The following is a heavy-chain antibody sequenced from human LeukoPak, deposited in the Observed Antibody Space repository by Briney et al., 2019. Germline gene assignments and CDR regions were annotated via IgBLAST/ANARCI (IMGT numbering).Heavy chain of an antibody. D-gene: IGHD2-15*01. Sequence: ASVNVSCKASGYTFTSYYMHWVRQAPGQGLEWMGIINPSGGSTSYAQKFQGRVTMTRDTSTSTVYMELSSLRSEDTAVYYCATQDVFDAFDIWGQGTMVTVSS. CDR2: INPSGGST. CDR1: GYTFTSYY. J-gene: IGHJ3*02. CDR3: ATQDVFDAFDI. V-gene: IGHV1-46*01.